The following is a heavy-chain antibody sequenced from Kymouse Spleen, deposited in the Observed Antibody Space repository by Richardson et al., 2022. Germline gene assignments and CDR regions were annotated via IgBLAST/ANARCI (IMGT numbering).Heavy chain of an antibody. D-gene: IGHD3-10*01. Sequence: QVQLQQSGPGLVKPSQTLSLTCAISGDSVSSNSAAWNWIRQSPSRGLEWLGRTYYRSKWYNDYAVSVKSRITINPDTSKNQFSLQLNSVTPEDTAVYYCAGITMVREIYYYYYGMDVWGQGTTVTVSS. CDR2: TYYRSKWYN. V-gene: IGHV6-1*01. CDR1: GDSVSSNSAA. J-gene: IGHJ6*02. CDR3: AGITMVREIYYYYYGMDV.